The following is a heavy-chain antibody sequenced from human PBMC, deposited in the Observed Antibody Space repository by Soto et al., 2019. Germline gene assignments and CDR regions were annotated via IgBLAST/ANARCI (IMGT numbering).Heavy chain of an antibody. J-gene: IGHJ4*02. CDR3: ASEGPDYGGNPPDY. CDR2: INAGNGNT. CDR1: GYTFTTYA. D-gene: IGHD4-17*01. V-gene: IGHV1-3*01. Sequence: ASVKVSCKASGYTFTTYAMHWVRQAPGQRLEWMGWINAGNGNTKYSQKFQGRVTITRDTSASTAYMELSSLRSEDTAVYYCASEGPDYGGNPPDYWGQGTLVTVSS.